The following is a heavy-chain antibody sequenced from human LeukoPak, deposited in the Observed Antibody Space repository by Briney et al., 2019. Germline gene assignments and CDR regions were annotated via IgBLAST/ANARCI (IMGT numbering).Heavy chain of an antibody. CDR3: ARVSYYYGSGSYYPTLYYYYYYGMDV. V-gene: IGHV1-18*01. D-gene: IGHD3-10*01. CDR1: GYTFTSYG. Sequence: GASVKVSCKASGYTFTSYGISWVRQAPGQGLEWMGWISAYNGSTNYAQKLQGRVTMTTDTSTSTAYMELRSLRSDDTAVYYCARVSYYYGSGSYYPTLYYYYYYGMDVWGQGTTVTVSS. J-gene: IGHJ6*02. CDR2: ISAYNGST.